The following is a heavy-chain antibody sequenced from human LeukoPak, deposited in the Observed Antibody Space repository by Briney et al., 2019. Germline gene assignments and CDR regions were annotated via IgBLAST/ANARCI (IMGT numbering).Heavy chain of an antibody. CDR2: IYHSGST. D-gene: IGHD3-9*01. CDR1: GGSISSGGYS. CDR3: AKGYYNILTGYYVDY. Sequence: PSQTLSLTCAVSGGSISSGGYSWSWIRQPPGKGLEWIGYIYHSGSTYYNPSLKSRVTISVDTSKNQFSLKLSSVTAADTAVYYCAKGYYNILTGYYVDYWGQGTLVTVSS. V-gene: IGHV4-30-2*02. J-gene: IGHJ4*02.